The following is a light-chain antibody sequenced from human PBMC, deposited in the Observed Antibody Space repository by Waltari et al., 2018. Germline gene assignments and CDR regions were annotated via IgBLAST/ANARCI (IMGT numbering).Light chain of an antibody. CDR3: QTWGTGLLV. CDR1: SGHSSYG. J-gene: IGLJ3*02. Sequence: QLVLTQSPSASASLGASVKLTYTLSSGHSSYGIAWHQQQPEKGPRYLMKLNSDGSHNKGDGIPDRFSGSSSGAERYLTISSLQSEDEADYYCQTWGTGLLVFGGGTKLTVL. V-gene: IGLV4-69*01. CDR2: LNSDGSH.